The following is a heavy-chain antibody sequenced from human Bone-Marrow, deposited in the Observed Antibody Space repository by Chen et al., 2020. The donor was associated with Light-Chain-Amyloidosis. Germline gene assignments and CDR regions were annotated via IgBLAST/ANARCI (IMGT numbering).Heavy chain of an antibody. CDR3: ARRRDGYNFDY. J-gene: IGHJ4*02. Sequence: EVQLDQSGPEVKKPGEALKVSWKGSGYTFPNYWIGWVRHMPGKGLEWMGVMYPDDSDARYSPSLEGQVTISADKSINTAYLQWRSLKASDTAMYYCARRRDGYNFDYWGQGTLVTVSS. CDR1: GYTFPNYW. CDR2: MYPDDSDA. D-gene: IGHD5-12*01. V-gene: IGHV5-51*01.